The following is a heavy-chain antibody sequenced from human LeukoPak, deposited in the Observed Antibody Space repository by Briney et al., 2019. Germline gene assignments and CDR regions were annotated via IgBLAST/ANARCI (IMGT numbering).Heavy chain of an antibody. CDR1: GFTFSDYY. J-gene: IGHJ4*02. CDR3: ASDMVRGVIIKPPDY. CDR2: ISSSGSTI. V-gene: IGHV3-11*04. D-gene: IGHD3-10*01. Sequence: GGSLRLSCAASGFTFSDYYMSWIRQAPGKGLEWVSYISSSGSTIYYADSVKGRFTISRDNAKNSLYLQMNSLRAEDTAVYYCASDMVRGVIIKPPDYWGQGTLLTVSS.